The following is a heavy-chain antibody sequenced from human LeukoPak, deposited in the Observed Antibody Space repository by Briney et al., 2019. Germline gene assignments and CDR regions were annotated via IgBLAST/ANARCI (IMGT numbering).Heavy chain of an antibody. CDR1: GFTFSSYN. Sequence: GGSLRLSCAASGFTFSSYNMFWVRQAPGKGLGWVTSMWYDGSNKYYADSVKGRFTISRDNSKSTLYLQMNSLRVEDTAVYYCARDGYNVLDYWGQGTLVTVSS. CDR2: MWYDGSNK. CDR3: ARDGYNVLDY. J-gene: IGHJ4*02. V-gene: IGHV3-33*01. D-gene: IGHD5-24*01.